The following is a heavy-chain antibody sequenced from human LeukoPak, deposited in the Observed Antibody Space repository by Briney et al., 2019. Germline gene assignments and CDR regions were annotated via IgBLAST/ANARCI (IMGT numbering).Heavy chain of an antibody. D-gene: IGHD2-2*01. Sequence: PGGSLRLSCAASGFTFSSYGMHWVRQAPGKGLEWVAFIRYDGSNKYYADSVKGRFTISRDNSKNTLYLQMNGLRAEDTAVYYCAKDLAVPAATSYYYYYYMDVWGKGTTVTVSS. CDR1: GFTFSSYG. CDR3: AKDLAVPAATSYYYYYYMDV. CDR2: IRYDGSNK. V-gene: IGHV3-30*02. J-gene: IGHJ6*03.